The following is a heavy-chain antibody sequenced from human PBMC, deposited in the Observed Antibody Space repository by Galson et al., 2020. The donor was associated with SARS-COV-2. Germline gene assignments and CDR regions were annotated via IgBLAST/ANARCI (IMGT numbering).Heavy chain of an antibody. D-gene: IGHD3-10*01. CDR2: INPNSGGT. Sequence: ASVKFSCKASGYTFTGYYMHWVRQAPGQGLEWMGWINPNSGGTNYAQKFQGWVTMTRDTSISTAYMELSRLRSDDTAVYYCAREGFLNGSRDYYYGMDVWGQGTTVTVSS. J-gene: IGHJ6*02. CDR1: GYTFTGYY. CDR3: AREGFLNGSRDYYYGMDV. V-gene: IGHV1-2*04.